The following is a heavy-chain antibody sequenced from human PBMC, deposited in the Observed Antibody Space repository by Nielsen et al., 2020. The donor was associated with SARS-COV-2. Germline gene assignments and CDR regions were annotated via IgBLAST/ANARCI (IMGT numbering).Heavy chain of an antibody. CDR2: ISGRGTST. CDR3: ARKTYKGFDI. Sequence: GESLKISCVASGFIFTTYDMRWVRQAPGKGLEWVSSISGRGTSTYYADSVRGRFTVSRDNSNSTLFLQMNSLGADDTALYYCARKTYKGFDIWGQGTMVTVSS. J-gene: IGHJ3*02. CDR1: GFIFTTYD. D-gene: IGHD5-24*01. V-gene: IGHV3-23*01.